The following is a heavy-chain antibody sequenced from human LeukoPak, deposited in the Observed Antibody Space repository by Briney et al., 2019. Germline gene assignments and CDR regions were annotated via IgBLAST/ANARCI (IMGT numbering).Heavy chain of an antibody. CDR2: ISYDGSNK. CDR3: AKARDIVVVVAPPWFDP. CDR1: GFTFSSYG. Sequence: GRSLRLSCAASGFTFSSYGMHWVRQAPGKGLEWVAVISYDGSNKYYADSVKGRFTISRDNSKNTLYLQMNSLRAEDTAVYYCAKARDIVVVVAPPWFDPWGQGTLVTVSS. J-gene: IGHJ5*02. D-gene: IGHD2-15*01. V-gene: IGHV3-30*18.